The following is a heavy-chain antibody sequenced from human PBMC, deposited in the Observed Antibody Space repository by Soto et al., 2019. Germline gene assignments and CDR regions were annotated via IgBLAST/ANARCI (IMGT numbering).Heavy chain of an antibody. Sequence: SETLSLTCAVYGGSFSGYYWSWIRQPPGKGLEWIGEINHSGSTNYNPSLKSRVTISVDTSKNQFSLKLSSVTAADTAVYYCARGGRALVQAFWSGYYKDLFDYWGQGTLATVSS. CDR1: GGSFSGYY. CDR3: ARGGRALVQAFWSGYYKDLFDY. CDR2: INHSGST. D-gene: IGHD3-3*01. V-gene: IGHV4-34*01. J-gene: IGHJ4*02.